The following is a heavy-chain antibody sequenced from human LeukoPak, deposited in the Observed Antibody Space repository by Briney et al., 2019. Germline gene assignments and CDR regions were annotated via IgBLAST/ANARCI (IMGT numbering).Heavy chain of an antibody. CDR1: GGSINSGGSY. J-gene: IGHJ6*03. CDR2: IYYSWSS. CDR3: ARDNGDYRSIYYYMDV. V-gene: IGHV4-31*03. D-gene: IGHD4-11*01. Sequence: PSETLSLTCTVSGGSINSGGSYWSWIRQHPGKGLEWIGCIYYSWSSYYNPSLRSRVTLSLDTSKNQFSLKLSSVTAADTAVYYCARDNGDYRSIYYYMDVWGKGTTVTVSS.